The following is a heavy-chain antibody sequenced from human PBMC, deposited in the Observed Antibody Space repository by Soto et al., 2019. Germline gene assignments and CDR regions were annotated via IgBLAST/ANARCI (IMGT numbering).Heavy chain of an antibody. Sequence: ASETLSLTCAVYGGSFGGYYWSWIRQPPGMGLEWIGEINHSGSTNYNPSLKSRVTLSVDTSKTQHSLKLSSVTAADTAVYYCARGFVDGGNTVVFDYWGQGTLVTVSS. D-gene: IGHD2-15*01. CDR1: GGSFGGYY. V-gene: IGHV4-34*01. J-gene: IGHJ4*02. CDR3: ARGFVDGGNTVVFDY. CDR2: INHSGST.